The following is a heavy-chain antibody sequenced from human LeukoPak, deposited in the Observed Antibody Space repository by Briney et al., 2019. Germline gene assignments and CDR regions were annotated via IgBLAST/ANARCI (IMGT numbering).Heavy chain of an antibody. J-gene: IGHJ4*02. CDR2: ISSSTSTI. CDR3: SYRFDY. Sequence: GGSLRLSCAASAFTFSSYSRIWVRQAPAKGLEWVSYISSSTSTIYYADSVKGRFTISRDNAKNSLYLQMNSLRAEDTAVYYCSYRFDYWGQGTLVTVSS. V-gene: IGHV3-48*01. D-gene: IGHD3-16*02. CDR1: AFTFSSYS.